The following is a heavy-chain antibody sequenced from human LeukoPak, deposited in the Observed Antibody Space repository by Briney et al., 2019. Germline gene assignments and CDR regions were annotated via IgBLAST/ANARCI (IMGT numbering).Heavy chain of an antibody. CDR3: ARDQSPLQYSSSWQSNWFDP. V-gene: IGHV6-1*01. D-gene: IGHD6-13*01. Sequence: SQTLSLTCAIYGDSVSSNSAAWNWIRQSPSRGLEWLGRTYYRSKWYNDYAVSVKSRITINPDTSKNQFSLQLSSVTPEDTAVYYCARDQSPLQYSSSWQSNWFDPWGQGTLVTVSS. CDR1: GDSVSSNSAA. CDR2: TYYRSKWYN. J-gene: IGHJ5*02.